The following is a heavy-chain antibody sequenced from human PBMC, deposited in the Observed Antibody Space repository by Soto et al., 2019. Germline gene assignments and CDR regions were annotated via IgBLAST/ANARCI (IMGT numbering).Heavy chain of an antibody. V-gene: IGHV3-23*01. D-gene: IGHD3-9*01. CDR3: AKGDYDILTGPQYYFDY. J-gene: IGHJ4*02. Sequence: GGSLRLSCAASGFTFSSYAMSWVRQAPGKGLEWVSAISGSGGSTYYADSVKGRFTISRDNSKNTLYLQMNSLRAEDTAVYYCAKGDYDILTGPQYYFDYWGQGTLVTVSS. CDR1: GFTFSSYA. CDR2: ISGSGGST.